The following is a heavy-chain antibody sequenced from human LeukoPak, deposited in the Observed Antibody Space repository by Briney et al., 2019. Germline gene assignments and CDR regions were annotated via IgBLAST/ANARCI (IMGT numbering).Heavy chain of an antibody. CDR3: ARVWPTFPSSGWYVGAPVWFDP. CDR2: IYYSGST. CDR1: GGSISSSSYY. Sequence: SETLSLTCTVSGGSISSSSYYWGWIRQPPGKGLEWIGSIYYSGSTYYNPSLKSRVTISVDTSKNQFSLKLSSVTAADTAVYYCARVWPTFPSSGWYVGAPVWFDPWGQGTLVTVSS. J-gene: IGHJ5*02. V-gene: IGHV4-39*07. D-gene: IGHD6-19*01.